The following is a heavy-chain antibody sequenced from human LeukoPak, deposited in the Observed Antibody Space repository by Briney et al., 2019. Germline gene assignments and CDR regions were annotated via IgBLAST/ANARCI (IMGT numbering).Heavy chain of an antibody. CDR1: GFTFSNYA. J-gene: IGHJ4*02. D-gene: IGHD3-16*01. V-gene: IGHV3-7*05. CDR2: IKQDGGEK. CDR3: ATGRGDY. Sequence: GGSLRLSCAATGFTFSNYAIHWVRQAPGKGLEWVALIKQDGGEKCYLDSVKGRFTISRDDARNSLYLQMNSLTAEDTAVYYCATGRGDYWGQGTLVTVSS.